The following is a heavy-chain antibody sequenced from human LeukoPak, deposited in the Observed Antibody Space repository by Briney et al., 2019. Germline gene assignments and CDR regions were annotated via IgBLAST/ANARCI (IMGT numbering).Heavy chain of an antibody. D-gene: IGHD4-17*01. J-gene: IGHJ3*02. V-gene: IGHV3-48*03. CDR1: GFTFSSYE. CDR3: ARDRADYVGAFDI. Sequence: GALSLSCAASGFTFSSYEMNWVRPAPGKGLEWVSYISSSGNTIYYADSVKGRFTNSRDNANNSLYLQMNSLRAEDTAVYYCARDRADYVGAFDIWGQGTMVTVSS. CDR2: ISSSGNTI.